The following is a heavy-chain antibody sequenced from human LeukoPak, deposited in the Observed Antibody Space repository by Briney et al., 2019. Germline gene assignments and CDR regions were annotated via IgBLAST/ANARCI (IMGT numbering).Heavy chain of an antibody. Sequence: ASVKVSCKASGYTFSSYGISWVRQAPGQGLEWMGWISAYNGDTHYAQKFQGRVTMTRDTSISTAYMELSRLRSDDTAVYYCARAGAVAGTGNDYWGQGTLVTVSS. CDR2: ISAYNGDT. V-gene: IGHV1-18*01. CDR3: ARAGAVAGTGNDY. CDR1: GYTFSSYG. J-gene: IGHJ4*02. D-gene: IGHD6-19*01.